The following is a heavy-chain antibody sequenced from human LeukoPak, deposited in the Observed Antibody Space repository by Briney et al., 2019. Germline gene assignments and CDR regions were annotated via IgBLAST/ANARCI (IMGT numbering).Heavy chain of an antibody. CDR3: ARAVRPTVLRYFDWLANQYYFDY. CDR1: GYTFTSYD. J-gene: IGHJ4*02. Sequence: ASVKVSCKASGYTFTSYDINWVRQATGQGLEWMGWMNPNSGNTGYAQKFQGRVTMTRNTSISTAYMELSSLRSEDTAVYYCARAVRPTVLRYFDWLANQYYFDYWGQGTLVTVSS. CDR2: MNPNSGNT. V-gene: IGHV1-8*01. D-gene: IGHD3-9*01.